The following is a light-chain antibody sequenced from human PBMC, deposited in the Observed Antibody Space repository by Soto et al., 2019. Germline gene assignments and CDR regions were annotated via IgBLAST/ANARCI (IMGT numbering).Light chain of an antibody. Sequence: QSALTQPASVSGSPGQSITISCTGTSSDVVGSNYVSWYQQHPGKDPKLMIYDVSNRPSGVSNRFSGSKSGNTAYLTISGFKAVDEADYYCGSNTSSSTLYVFGTGTKLTVL. CDR1: SSDVVGSNY. J-gene: IGLJ1*01. CDR2: DVS. CDR3: GSNTSSSTLYV. V-gene: IGLV2-14*01.